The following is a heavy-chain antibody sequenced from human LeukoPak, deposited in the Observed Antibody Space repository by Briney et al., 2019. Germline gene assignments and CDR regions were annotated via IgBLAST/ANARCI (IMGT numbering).Heavy chain of an antibody. CDR3: ARGAVGGYYYMDV. CDR1: GGTFSSYA. J-gene: IGHJ6*03. V-gene: IGHV1-69*05. Sequence: SVKVSCKASGGTFSSYAISWVRQAPGQGLEWMGGIIPIFGTANNAQKFQGRVTITTDESTSTAYMELSSLRSEDTAAYYCARGAVGGYYYMDVWGKGTTVTVSS. D-gene: IGHD3-16*01. CDR2: IIPIFGTA.